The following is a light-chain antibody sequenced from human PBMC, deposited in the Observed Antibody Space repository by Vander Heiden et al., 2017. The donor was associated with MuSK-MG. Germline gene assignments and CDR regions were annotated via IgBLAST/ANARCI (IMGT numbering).Light chain of an antibody. CDR1: QSISTY. Sequence: DIQMTQSPSSLSASVGGRVTITCRASQSISTYVNWYQQKPGKAPKLLIYAASSLQTGVPSRFSGSGSGTDFTLTISSLQSEDFATYYGQQSYSSPTFGGGPRWRSN. J-gene: IGKJ4*01. V-gene: IGKV1-39*01. CDR3: QQSYSSPT. CDR2: AAS.